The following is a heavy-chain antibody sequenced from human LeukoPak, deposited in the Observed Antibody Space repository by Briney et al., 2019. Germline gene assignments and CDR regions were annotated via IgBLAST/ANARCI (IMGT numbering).Heavy chain of an antibody. J-gene: IGHJ3*02. CDR2: ICSSSRYI. CDR1: GFTFSSFA. V-gene: IGHV3-21*01. Sequence: PGGSLRLSCAASGFTFSSFAMNWVRQAPGKGLEWVSSICSSSRYIYYGDSVMGRFTISRDNAKNSLYLQMNSLRAEDTAVYYCARGGSDPVSGRYYGGGAFDIWGQGTMVTVSS. D-gene: IGHD1-26*01. CDR3: ARGGSDPVSGRYYGGGAFDI.